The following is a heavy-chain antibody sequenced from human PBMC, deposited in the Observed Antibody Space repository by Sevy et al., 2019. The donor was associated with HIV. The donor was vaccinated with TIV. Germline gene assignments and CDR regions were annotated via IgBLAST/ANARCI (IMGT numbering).Heavy chain of an antibody. V-gene: IGHV4-61*01. CDR2: IYYSGST. Sequence: SETLSRTCTVSGGSVSSGSYYWSWIRQPPGKGLEWIGYIYYSGSTNYNPSLKSRVTISVDTSKNQLSLKLSSVTAADTAVYYCARRIAARPISYYYYGMDVWGQGTTVTVSS. CDR3: ARRIAARPISYYYYGMDV. D-gene: IGHD6-6*01. CDR1: GGSVSSGSYY. J-gene: IGHJ6*02.